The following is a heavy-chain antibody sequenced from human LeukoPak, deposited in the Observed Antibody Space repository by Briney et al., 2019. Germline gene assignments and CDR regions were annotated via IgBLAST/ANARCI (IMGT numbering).Heavy chain of an antibody. CDR3: AREGGSDYYGSGSYGNFDY. J-gene: IGHJ4*02. D-gene: IGHD3-10*01. Sequence: SETLSLTCTVSGGSISSSSYYWGWIRQPPGKGLQWIGTIYYSGSTYYSPSLKSRVTISVDTSKNQFSLKLSSVTAADTAVYYCAREGGSDYYGSGSYGNFDYWGQGTLVTVSS. CDR1: GGSISSSSYY. V-gene: IGHV4-39*07. CDR2: IYYSGST.